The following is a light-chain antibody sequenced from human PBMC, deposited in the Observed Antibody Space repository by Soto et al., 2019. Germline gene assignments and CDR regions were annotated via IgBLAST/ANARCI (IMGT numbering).Light chain of an antibody. J-gene: IGKJ1*01. Sequence: DIQMTQSPSSLSASVGDRVSITCRASQIISTSLNWYQQKPGKAPKLLIYGASNLQSGVPSRFSGSGSGTDFTLTVSSLQPEDSATYYCQQTYTTVWTFGQVTSVEIK. CDR1: QIISTS. V-gene: IGKV1-39*01. CDR2: GAS. CDR3: QQTYTTVWT.